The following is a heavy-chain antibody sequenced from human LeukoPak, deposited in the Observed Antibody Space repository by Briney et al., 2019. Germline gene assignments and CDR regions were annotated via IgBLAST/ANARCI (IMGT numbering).Heavy chain of an antibody. CDR3: ARTMGAMVRGVMDY. D-gene: IGHD3-10*01. CDR2: INPNNGDT. J-gene: IGHJ4*02. CDR1: GYTFRGHY. Sequence: ASVKVSCKASGYTFRGHYIHWLRQAPGKGLEWLGWINPNNGDTKYAQKFQGRVSMTRDTSITTAYMELRSLRSDDTAVYYCARTMGAMVRGVMDYWGQGTLVTVSS. V-gene: IGHV1-2*02.